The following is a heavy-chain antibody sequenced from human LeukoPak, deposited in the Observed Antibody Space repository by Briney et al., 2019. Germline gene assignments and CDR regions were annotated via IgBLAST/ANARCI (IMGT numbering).Heavy chain of an antibody. CDR3: ASQRGDIVVVPAATTDNYYYYYMDV. Sequence: SVKVSCKASGGTFSSYAISWVRQAPGQGLEWMGGIIPIFGTANYAQKFQGKVTITADESTSTAYMELGSLRSEDTAVYYCASQRGDIVVVPAATTDNYYYYYMDVWGKGTTVTVSS. V-gene: IGHV1-69*13. CDR2: IIPIFGTA. D-gene: IGHD2-2*01. J-gene: IGHJ6*03. CDR1: GGTFSSYA.